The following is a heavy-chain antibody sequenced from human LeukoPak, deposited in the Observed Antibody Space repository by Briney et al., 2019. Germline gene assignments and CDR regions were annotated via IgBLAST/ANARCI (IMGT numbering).Heavy chain of an antibody. J-gene: IGHJ6*03. D-gene: IGHD4-17*01. V-gene: IGHV4-34*01. Sequence: SETLSLTCAVYGGSFSGYYWSWIRQPPGKGLEWIGEINHSGSTNYNPSLKSRVTISVDTSKNQFSLKLSSVTAADTAVYYCATGGHGAQNRYYMDVWGKGTTVTVSS. CDR2: INHSGST. CDR3: ATGGHGAQNRYYMDV. CDR1: GGSFSGYY.